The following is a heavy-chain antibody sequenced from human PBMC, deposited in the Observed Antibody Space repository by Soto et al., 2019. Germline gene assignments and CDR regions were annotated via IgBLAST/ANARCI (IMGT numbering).Heavy chain of an antibody. CDR1: GYTFTSYA. Sequence: GASVKVSCKASGYTFTSYAMHWVRQAPGQRLEWMGWINAGNGNTKYSQKFQGRVTITRDTSASTAYMELSSLRSEDTAVYYCATGICAYYDSSGYYDYWGQGTLVTVSS. J-gene: IGHJ4*02. D-gene: IGHD3-22*01. V-gene: IGHV1-3*01. CDR3: ATGICAYYDSSGYYDY. CDR2: INAGNGNT.